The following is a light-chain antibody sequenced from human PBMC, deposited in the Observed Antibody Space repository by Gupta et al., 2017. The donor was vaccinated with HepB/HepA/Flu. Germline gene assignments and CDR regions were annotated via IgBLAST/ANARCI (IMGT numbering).Light chain of an antibody. Sequence: SYELTQPPPVSVFPGQTARITCSGDALPKQYAYWYQQKPGQAPVLVIYKDSERPSGIPERFSGSSSGTTVTLTISGVKAEDEADYYCQSADSSDTYYYVFGTGTKVTVL. CDR1: ALPKQY. CDR2: KDS. J-gene: IGLJ1*01. CDR3: QSADSSDTYYYV. V-gene: IGLV3-25*03.